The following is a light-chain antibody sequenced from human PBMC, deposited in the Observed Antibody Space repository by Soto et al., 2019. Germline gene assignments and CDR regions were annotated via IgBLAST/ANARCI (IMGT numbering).Light chain of an antibody. CDR3: LQDYNYPWT. CDR2: AAT. CDR1: TGIRTD. V-gene: IGKV1-6*01. J-gene: IGKJ1*01. Sequence: AIQLTQSPSSLSASVGDRVTITCRASTGIRTDLSWYQQKPGKVPKVLIYAATSLHSGVPSRFSGSGSGTDFTLTISSLQPEDFATYYCLQDYNYPWTFGQGTKVAIK.